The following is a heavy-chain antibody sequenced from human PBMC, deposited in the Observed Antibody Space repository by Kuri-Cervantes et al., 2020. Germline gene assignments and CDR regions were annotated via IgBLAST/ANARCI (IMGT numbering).Heavy chain of an antibody. V-gene: IGHV4-39*01. CDR2: IYYSGST. CDR1: GGSISSSSYY. D-gene: IGHD2-8*01. J-gene: IGHJ6*02. CDR3: ARPRLSPYYYGMDV. Sequence: SETLSLTCTVSGGSISSSSYYWGWIRQPPGKGLEWIGSIYYSGSTYYNPSLKSRVTISVDTPKNQFSLKLSTVTAADTAVYYCARPRLSPYYYGMDVWGQGTTVTVSS.